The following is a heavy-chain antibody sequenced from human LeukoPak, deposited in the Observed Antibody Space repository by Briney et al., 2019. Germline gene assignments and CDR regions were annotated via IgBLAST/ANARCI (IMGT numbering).Heavy chain of an antibody. V-gene: IGHV3-21*01. J-gene: IGHJ5*02. CDR1: GFTFSTYS. CDR3: GREGIAAAGTEYWFDP. D-gene: IGHD6-13*01. Sequence: GGSLRLSCAASGFTFSTYSMNRVRQAPGRGLEWVSSISSSSSYIYYADSVKGRFTISRDNAKKSLYLQMNSLRAEDTAVYYCGREGIAAAGTEYWFDPWSQGTLLTVS. CDR2: ISSSSSYI.